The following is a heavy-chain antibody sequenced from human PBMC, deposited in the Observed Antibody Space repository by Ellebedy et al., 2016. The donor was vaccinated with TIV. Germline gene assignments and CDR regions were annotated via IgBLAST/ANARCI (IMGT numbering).Heavy chain of an antibody. J-gene: IGHJ6*02. Sequence: PGGSLRLSCPASGFSLNVNYMSWVRQAPGKGLEWVSIIYRFTISRDNSKNTIYLQMNSLRAEDTAVYFCTRGKARTGYQYGMDLWGQGTTVAVSS. CDR3: TRGKARTGYQYGMDL. CDR2: IY. V-gene: IGHV3-53*01. D-gene: IGHD6-13*01. CDR1: GFSLNVNY.